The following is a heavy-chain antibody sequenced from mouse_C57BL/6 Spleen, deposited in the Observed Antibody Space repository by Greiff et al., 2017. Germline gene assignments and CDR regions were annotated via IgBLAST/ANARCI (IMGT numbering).Heavy chain of an antibody. CDR1: GYAFTNYL. D-gene: IGHD2-12*01. CDR3: ARGKLDFFDY. V-gene: IGHV1-54*01. CDR2: INAGSGGT. J-gene: IGHJ2*01. Sequence: QVQLKQSGAELVRPGTSVKVSCKASGYAFTNYLIEWVKQRPGQGLEWIGVINAGSGGTNYNEKFKGKATLTADKSSSPSYMQLSSLTSADSAVYFCARGKLDFFDYWGQGTTLTVSS.